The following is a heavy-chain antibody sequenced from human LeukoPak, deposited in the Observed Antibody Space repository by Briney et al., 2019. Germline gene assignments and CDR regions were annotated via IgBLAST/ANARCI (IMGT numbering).Heavy chain of an antibody. CDR1: GFTFTNYY. Sequence: PGGSLRLSCAASGFTFTNYYMNWVRQAPGKGLEWISYISSSSSTTYYADSVKGRFTISRDNAKNSLFLQMNSLRAEDTAVYYCAKDGRPSYYDILTGYLLESTGDYWGQGTLVTVSS. D-gene: IGHD3-9*01. CDR3: AKDGRPSYYDILTGYLLESTGDY. J-gene: IGHJ4*02. V-gene: IGHV3-48*04. CDR2: ISSSSSTT.